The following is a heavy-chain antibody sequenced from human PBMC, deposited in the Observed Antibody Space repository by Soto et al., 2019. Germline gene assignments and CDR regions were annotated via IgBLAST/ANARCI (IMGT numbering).Heavy chain of an antibody. CDR3: ARAVAGHYYYYGMDV. J-gene: IGHJ6*02. D-gene: IGHD6-19*01. Sequence: ASVKVSCKASGYTFTSYDINWVRQATGQGLEWMGWMNPNSGNTGYAQKFQGRVTMTRDTSISTAYMELSSLRSEDTAVYYCARAVAGHYYYYGMDVWGQGTTVTVSS. V-gene: IGHV1-8*01. CDR1: GYTFTSYD. CDR2: MNPNSGNT.